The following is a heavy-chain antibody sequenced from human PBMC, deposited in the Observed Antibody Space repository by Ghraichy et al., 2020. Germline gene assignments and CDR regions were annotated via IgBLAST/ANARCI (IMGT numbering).Heavy chain of an antibody. CDR2: ISGSGGST. CDR3: ANPTGGLSSFDY. D-gene: IGHD4-11*01. V-gene: IGHV3-23*01. J-gene: IGHJ4*02. Sequence: SLRLSCAASGFTFTSFAMSWVRQAPGKGLEWVSRISGSGGSTDYADSVKGRFTISRDNSKNTLYLQMESLRPEDTAVYYCANPTGGLSSFDYWGQGTLVTVSS. CDR1: GFTFTSFA.